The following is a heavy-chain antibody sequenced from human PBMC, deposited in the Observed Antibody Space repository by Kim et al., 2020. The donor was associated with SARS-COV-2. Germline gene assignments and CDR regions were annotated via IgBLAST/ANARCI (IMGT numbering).Heavy chain of an antibody. CDR3: ARGRGGTTVVTLGLGYYYYYGMDV. J-gene: IGHJ6*02. V-gene: IGHV4-34*01. CDR1: GGSFSVDY. Sequence: SETLSLTCAVDGGSFSVDYWSGIRKHPGKGLEWIVEINHSLSTNYNPSLKSRGTISVDTSKNQFSLKLSSVTAADTAVYYCARGRGGTTVVTLGLGYYYYYGMDVWGQGTTVTVSS. D-gene: IGHD4-17*01. CDR2: INHSLST.